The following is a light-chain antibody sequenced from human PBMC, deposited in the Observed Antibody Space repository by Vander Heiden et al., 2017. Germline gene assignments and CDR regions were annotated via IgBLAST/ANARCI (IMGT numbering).Light chain of an antibody. Sequence: AIQLTQSPSSLSTSVGARVTITCRASQGITSALAWYQQKPGKRPELLSYDATSLETGVPLRCSGSGSGTDFTLTISSLQPEDAATYFWQQFSIYPRTFGQGTKLEIK. CDR2: DAT. CDR3: QQFSIYPRT. V-gene: IGKV1-13*02. CDR1: QGITSA. J-gene: IGKJ2*01.